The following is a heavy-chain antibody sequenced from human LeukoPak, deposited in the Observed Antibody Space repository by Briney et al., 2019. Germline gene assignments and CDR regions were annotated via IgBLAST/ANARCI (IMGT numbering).Heavy chain of an antibody. CDR1: GFTFSSYE. Sequence: GGSLRLSCAASGFTFSSYEMNWVRQAPGKGLEWVSYISSSGSTIYYADSVKGRFTISRDNAKNSLYLQMNSLRAGDTAVYYCARDGVRDGLYFDYWGQGTPVTVSS. CDR3: ARDGVRDGLYFDY. J-gene: IGHJ4*02. CDR2: ISSSGSTI. D-gene: IGHD5-24*01. V-gene: IGHV3-48*03.